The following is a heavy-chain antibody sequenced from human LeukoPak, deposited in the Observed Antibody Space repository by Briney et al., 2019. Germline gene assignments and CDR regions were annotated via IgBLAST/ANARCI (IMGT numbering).Heavy chain of an antibody. CDR1: GYTFTSYD. V-gene: IGHV1-8*01. Sequence: GASVKVSCKASGYTFTSYDTNWVRQATGQGLEWMGWMNPNSGNTGYAQKFQGRVTMTRNTSISTAYMELSSLRSEDTAVYYCARGRGISGRPGATSGLGYWGQGTLVTVSS. CDR2: MNPNSGNT. J-gene: IGHJ4*02. CDR3: ARGRGISGRPGATSGLGY. D-gene: IGHD1-26*01.